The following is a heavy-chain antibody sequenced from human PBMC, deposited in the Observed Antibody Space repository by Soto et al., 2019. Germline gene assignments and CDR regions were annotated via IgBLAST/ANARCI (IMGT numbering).Heavy chain of an antibody. CDR3: AKGVPGIAVAGTGYFQH. J-gene: IGHJ1*01. CDR1: VLTFSSYA. D-gene: IGHD6-19*01. CDR2: ISGSGDST. V-gene: IGHV3-23*01. Sequence: LRLSCAASVLTFSSYALSWFRQAPWKGLEWVSGISGSGDSTYYADSVKGRFTISRDDSKNTLYLQMNSLRAEDTAVYYCAKGVPGIAVAGTGYFQHWGQGP.